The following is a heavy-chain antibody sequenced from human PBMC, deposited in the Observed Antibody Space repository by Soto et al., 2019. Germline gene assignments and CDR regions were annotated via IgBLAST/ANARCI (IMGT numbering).Heavy chain of an antibody. V-gene: IGHV4-39*01. J-gene: IGHJ5*02. CDR1: GGSISSSSYY. Sequence: SETLSLTCTVSGGSISSSSYYWGWIRQPPGKGLEWIGSIYYSGSTYYNPSLKSRVTISVDTSKNQFSLKLSSVTAADTAVYYCASPKIASYNWFDPWCQGTLVTVSS. CDR3: ASPKIASYNWFDP. CDR2: IYYSGST. D-gene: IGHD3-3*02.